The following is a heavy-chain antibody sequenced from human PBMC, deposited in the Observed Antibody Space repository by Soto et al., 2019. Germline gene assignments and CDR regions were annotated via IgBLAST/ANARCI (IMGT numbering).Heavy chain of an antibody. CDR1: GFTFSSLW. V-gene: IGHV3-7*01. CDR3: ARAVEYCSSTSCYGEYFQH. D-gene: IGHD2-2*01. Sequence: PGGSLRLSCAASGFTFSSLWMSWVRQAPGKGLEWVANIKQDGSEKYYVDSVKGRFTISRDNAKNSLYLQMNSLRAEDTAVYYCARAVEYCSSTSCYGEYFQHWGQGTLVTVSS. J-gene: IGHJ1*01. CDR2: IKQDGSEK.